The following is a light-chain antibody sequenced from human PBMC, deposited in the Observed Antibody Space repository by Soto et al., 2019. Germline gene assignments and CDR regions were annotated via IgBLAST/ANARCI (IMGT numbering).Light chain of an antibody. V-gene: IGKV1-39*01. J-gene: IGKJ2*01. CDR3: QQSLTIPYT. CDR2: AAS. CDR1: QTISTH. Sequence: DIQMTQSPSSLSASVRDRVTITCRASQTISTHLNWYQQKPGKAPKLLIYAASTLQSGVPSRFSGSGSGTDFTLTINSLQPEHFATYYCQQSLTIPYTFGQGTKLEIK.